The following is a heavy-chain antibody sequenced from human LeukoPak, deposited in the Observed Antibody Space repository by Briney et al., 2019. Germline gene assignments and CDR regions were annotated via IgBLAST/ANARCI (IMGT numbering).Heavy chain of an antibody. V-gene: IGHV3-30*18. J-gene: IGHJ4*02. CDR1: GFTFSSYG. CDR3: AKDLAPNIVVVVAAGD. Sequence: PGGSLRLSCAASGFTFSSYGMHWVRQAPGKGLEWVAVISYEGSNKYYADSVKGRFTISRDNSKNTLYLQMNSLRAEDTAVYYCAKDLAPNIVVVVAAGDWGQGTLVTVSS. D-gene: IGHD2-15*01. CDR2: ISYEGSNK.